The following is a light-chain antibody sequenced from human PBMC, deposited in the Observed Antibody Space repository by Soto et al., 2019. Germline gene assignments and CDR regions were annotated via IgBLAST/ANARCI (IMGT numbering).Light chain of an antibody. J-gene: IGKJ1*01. V-gene: IGKV3-15*01. CDR3: QQYKSWPSWT. CDR2: GAS. Sequence: ITQSPSSLSASVGARVTITCRASQGISNYLAWYQQKVGQAPRLLIYGASTRATGIPARFSGSVSGTEFTLTIISLQSDDFAVYDGQQYKSWPSWTFGQGTKVDIK. CDR1: QGISNY.